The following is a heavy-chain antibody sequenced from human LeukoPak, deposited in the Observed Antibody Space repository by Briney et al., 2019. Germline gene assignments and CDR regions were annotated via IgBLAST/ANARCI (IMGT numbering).Heavy chain of an antibody. V-gene: IGHV1-46*01. CDR3: ARSQWELRNFES. J-gene: IGHJ4*02. D-gene: IGHD1-26*01. Sequence: ASLKASSEPSLYTSTIYYMHWVRHTPGQRLEWMGIINPSGGSTTSPQKFQGRVTMTRPMSTRPGYIALSSLRSEHTAVYCCARSQWELRNFESCGEGALGTVSS. CDR1: LYTSTIYY. CDR2: INPSGGST.